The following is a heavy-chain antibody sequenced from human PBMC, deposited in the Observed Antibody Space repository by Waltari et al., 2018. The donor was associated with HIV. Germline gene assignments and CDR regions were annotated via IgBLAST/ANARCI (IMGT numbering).Heavy chain of an antibody. V-gene: IGHV1-8*01. Sequence: QVQLVQSGAEVKKPGASVKVSCKASGYTFTSYDINWVRQATGHGLEWMGWMNPKGGNTGEAKKFQGSGTMTRNTSISTAYMELSSLGSEDTAVYYCARGGFTIFGVVNGNYYGMDVWGQGTTVTVSS. D-gene: IGHD3-3*01. CDR2: MNPKGGNT. CDR3: ARGGFTIFGVVNGNYYGMDV. J-gene: IGHJ6*02. CDR1: GYTFTSYD.